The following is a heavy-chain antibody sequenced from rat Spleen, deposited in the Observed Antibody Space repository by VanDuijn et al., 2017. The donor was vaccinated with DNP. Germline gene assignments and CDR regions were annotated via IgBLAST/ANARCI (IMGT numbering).Heavy chain of an antibody. D-gene: IGHD1-11*01. CDR3: TRGPNYGGDSDYFDY. CDR1: GFIFFDYW. Sequence: EVKLVESGGGLVQPGRSLKLSCAASGFIFFDYWMGWVRQAPGKGLEWIGEINKDSSRINYNPSLRDKFTISRDNVQNTLYLKMSTLGSEDTAIYFCTRGPNYGGDSDYFDYWGQGVMVTVSS. J-gene: IGHJ2*01. CDR2: INKDSSRI. V-gene: IGHV4-2*01.